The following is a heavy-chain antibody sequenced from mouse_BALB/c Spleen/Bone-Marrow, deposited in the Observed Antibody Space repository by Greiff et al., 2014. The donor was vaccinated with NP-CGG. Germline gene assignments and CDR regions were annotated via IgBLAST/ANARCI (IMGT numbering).Heavy chain of an antibody. CDR3: TRSPITTVVAETMDY. CDR1: GYTFTSYW. V-gene: IGHV1S22*01. J-gene: IGHJ4*01. D-gene: IGHD1-1*01. Sequence: LQQSGSELVRPGASVKLSCKASGYTFTSYWMHWVQQRPGQGLEWIGNIYPGSGSTNYDEKFKNKATLTVDTSSSTAYMQLSSLTSEDSAVNYCTRSPITTVVAETMDYWGQGTSVTVSS. CDR2: IYPGSGST.